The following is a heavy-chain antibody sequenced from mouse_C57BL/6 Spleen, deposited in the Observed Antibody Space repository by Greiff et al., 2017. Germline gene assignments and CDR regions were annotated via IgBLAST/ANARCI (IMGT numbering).Heavy chain of an antibody. J-gene: IGHJ3*01. CDR2: ISSGSSTI. D-gene: IGHD4-1*01. CDR3: ARRTGFAY. V-gene: IGHV5-17*01. Sequence: DVKLVESGGGLVKPGGSLKPSCAASGFTFSDYGMHWVRQAPEKGLEWVAYISSGSSTIYYADTVKGRFTISRDNAKNTLFLQMTSLRSEDTAMYYCARRTGFAYWGQGTLVTVSA. CDR1: GFTFSDYG.